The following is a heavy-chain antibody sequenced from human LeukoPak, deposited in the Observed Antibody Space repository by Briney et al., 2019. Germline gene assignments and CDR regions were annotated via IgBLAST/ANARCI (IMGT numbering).Heavy chain of an antibody. J-gene: IGHJ5*02. CDR3: ARDETLKNWFDP. V-gene: IGHV4-39*02. Sequence: SETLSLTCTVSGVSISSSNSYWGWIRQPPGKGLEWIGSIYYSGNTYYNASLKSQVSISIDTSKNQFSLKLTSVTAADTAVYFCARDETLKNWFDPWGQGTLVIVSS. CDR2: IYYSGNT. CDR1: GVSISSSNSY.